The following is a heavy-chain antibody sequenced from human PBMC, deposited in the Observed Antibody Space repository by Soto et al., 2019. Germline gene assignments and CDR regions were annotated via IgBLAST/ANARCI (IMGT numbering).Heavy chain of an antibody. V-gene: IGHV4-31*03. CDR2: IYHSGST. CDR1: GDSISSGAYY. Sequence: PSETLSLTCTVSGDSISSGAYYWSWIRQHPGKGLEWIGEIYHSGSTNYNPSLKSRVTISVDKSKNQFSLKLSSVTAADTAVYYCARAFLLGAGYYYYYGMDVWGQGTTVTVSS. CDR3: ARAFLLGAGYYYYYGMDV. J-gene: IGHJ6*02. D-gene: IGHD1-26*01.